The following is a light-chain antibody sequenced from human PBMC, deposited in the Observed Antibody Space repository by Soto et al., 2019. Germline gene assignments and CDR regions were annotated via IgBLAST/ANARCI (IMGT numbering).Light chain of an antibody. Sequence: EIVLTQSPGTLSLSPGERATLSCRASQSVSSSFLAWYQQKPGQAPRLLIYGASSRASGIPDRFSGSGSGTDFTLTISRLEPEDFAVYYWQQYGNSPMYSFGQGTKLDIK. CDR3: QQYGNSPMYS. CDR1: QSVSSSF. CDR2: GAS. V-gene: IGKV3-20*01. J-gene: IGKJ2*03.